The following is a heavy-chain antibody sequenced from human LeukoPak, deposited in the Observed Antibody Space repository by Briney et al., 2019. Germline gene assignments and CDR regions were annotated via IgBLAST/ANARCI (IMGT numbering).Heavy chain of an antibody. CDR1: GFTFSGFY. CDR2: IRSKPHSYTT. CDR3: TRQDCSGGSCPYVDY. D-gene: IGHD2-15*01. Sequence: GGSLRLSCAASGFTFSGFYMHWVRQASGKGLEWVGLIRSKPHSYTTVYAASVQGRFTISRDDSKNTAYLQMNSLKAEDTAVYYCTRQDCSGGSCPYVDYWGQGTLVTVSS. J-gene: IGHJ4*02. V-gene: IGHV3-73*01.